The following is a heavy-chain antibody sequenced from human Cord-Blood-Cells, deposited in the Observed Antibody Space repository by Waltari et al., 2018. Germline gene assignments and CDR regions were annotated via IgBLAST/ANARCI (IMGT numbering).Heavy chain of an antibody. CDR1: GYSISSGYY. Sequence: QVQLQESGPGLVKPSETLSLTCTVSGYSISSGYYWGWIRQPPGKGLEWIGSIYHSGITYYNPYLKSRVTISVDTSKDQFSLKLSSVTAADTAVYYCARDLRVRFLEWLFDYWGQGTLVTVSS. CDR2: IYHSGIT. J-gene: IGHJ4*02. V-gene: IGHV4-38-2*02. CDR3: ARDLRVRFLEWLFDY. D-gene: IGHD3-3*01.